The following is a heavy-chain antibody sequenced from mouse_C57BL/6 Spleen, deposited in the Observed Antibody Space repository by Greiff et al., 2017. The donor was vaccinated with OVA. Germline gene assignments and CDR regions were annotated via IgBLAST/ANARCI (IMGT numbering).Heavy chain of an antibody. D-gene: IGHD1-1*01. CDR3: ARFPGRYGSDEYFDV. CDR2: IWTGGGT. V-gene: IGHV2-9-1*01. Sequence: QVQLQQSGPGLVAPSQSLSITCTVSGFSLTSYAISWVRQPPGKGLEWLGVIWTGGGTNYNSALKSRLSISKDNSKSQVFLKMNSLQTDDTARYYCARFPGRYGSDEYFDVWGTGTTVTVSS. CDR1: GFSLTSYA. J-gene: IGHJ1*03.